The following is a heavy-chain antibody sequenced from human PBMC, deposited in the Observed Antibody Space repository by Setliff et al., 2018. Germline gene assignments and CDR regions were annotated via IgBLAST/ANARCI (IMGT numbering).Heavy chain of an antibody. D-gene: IGHD2-15*01. CDR1: GFTFSSCG. V-gene: IGHV3-33*06. CDR3: AKRGGCGGSCYYVWSDYGMDV. J-gene: IGHJ6*02. CDR2: IWYDGSNK. Sequence: GGSLRLSCAASGFTFSSCGMHWVRQAPGKGLEWVAVIWYDGSNKYYADSVKGRFTISSDNSKNTLFLQMNSLRAEDTAVYYCAKRGGCGGSCYYVWSDYGMDVWGQGTTVTVSS.